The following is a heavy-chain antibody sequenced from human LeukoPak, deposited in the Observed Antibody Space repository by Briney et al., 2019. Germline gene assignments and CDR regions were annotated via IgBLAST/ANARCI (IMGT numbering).Heavy chain of an antibody. CDR1: GFTFSIYG. CDR3: AKGGGYEAQYYYYYLDV. CDR2: ISGSGGTT. J-gene: IGHJ6*03. Sequence: GGTLRLSCAASGFTFSIYGMSWVRQAPGKGLEWVSVISGSGGTTYYADSVKGRFTISRDNSKNTLYLQMKSLRAEDTAVYYCAKGGGYEAQYYYYYLDVWGKGTTVTISS. V-gene: IGHV3-23*01. D-gene: IGHD5-12*01.